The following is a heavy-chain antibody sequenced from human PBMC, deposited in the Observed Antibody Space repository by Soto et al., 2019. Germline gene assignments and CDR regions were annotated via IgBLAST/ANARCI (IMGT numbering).Heavy chain of an antibody. CDR3: ARGSYYDSSGLEVWFDP. J-gene: IGHJ5*02. V-gene: IGHV1-18*01. Sequence: ASVKVSCKASGYTFTSYGISWVRQAPGQGLEWMGWISAYNGNTNYAQKLQGRVTMTTDTSTSTAYMELRSLRSDDTAVYYCARGSYYDSSGLEVWFDPWGQGTLVTVS. CDR2: ISAYNGNT. D-gene: IGHD3-22*01. CDR1: GYTFTSYG.